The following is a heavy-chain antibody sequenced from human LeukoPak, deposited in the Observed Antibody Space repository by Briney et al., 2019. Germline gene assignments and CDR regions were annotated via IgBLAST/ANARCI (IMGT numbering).Heavy chain of an antibody. CDR2: ISSSSSYI. CDR1: GFTFSSYS. V-gene: IGHV3-21*04. Sequence: GGSLRLSCAASGFTFSSYSMNWVRQAPGKGLEWVSSISSSSSYIYYADSVKGRFTISRDNAKNSLYLQMNSLRAEDTALYYCAREGGGLGAFDIWGQGTMVTVSS. D-gene: IGHD3-16*01. J-gene: IGHJ3*02. CDR3: AREGGGLGAFDI.